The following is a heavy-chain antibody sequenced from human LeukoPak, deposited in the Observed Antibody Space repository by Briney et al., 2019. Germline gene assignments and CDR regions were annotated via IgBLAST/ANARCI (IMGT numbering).Heavy chain of an antibody. D-gene: IGHD5-18*01. V-gene: IGHV1-2*02. CDR3: ATGVATAFTY. J-gene: IGHJ4*02. CDR2: INPNSGDT. CDR1: GYTFTAYY. Sequence: ASVKVSCKASGYTFTAYYVHWVRQAPGQGLEWMAWINPNSGDTYSAPQFQGRVTMTRDTSISTASMELSWLRSDDTAVYYCATGVATAFTYWGQGTLVTVSS.